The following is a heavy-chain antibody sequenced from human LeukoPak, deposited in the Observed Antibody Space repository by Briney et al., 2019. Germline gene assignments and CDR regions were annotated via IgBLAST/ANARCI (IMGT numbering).Heavy chain of an antibody. V-gene: IGHV3-30*04. J-gene: IGHJ4*02. CDR3: ARILAGTTFDY. CDR1: GFTFSTYA. Sequence: PGGSLRLSCEVSGFTFSTYAMQWVRRAPGKGLEWVGVIVYDGSSKYYADSVKGRFTISRDSSENTLYLQMNSLRAEDTAVYYCARILAGTTFDYWGQGTLVTVSS. D-gene: IGHD1-1*01. CDR2: IVYDGSSK.